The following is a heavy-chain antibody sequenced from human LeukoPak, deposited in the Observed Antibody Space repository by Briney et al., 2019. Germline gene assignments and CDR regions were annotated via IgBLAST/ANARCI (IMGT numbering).Heavy chain of an antibody. J-gene: IGHJ4*02. CDR2: IVVGSGNT. Sequence: SVKVSCKASGFTFTSSAMQWVRQARGQRLEWIGWIVVGSGNTNYAQKFQERVTITRDMSTSTAYMELSSLRSEDTTVYYCAANLKGYCTNGVCGFDYWGQGTLVTVSS. D-gene: IGHD2-8*01. CDR3: AANLKGYCTNGVCGFDY. V-gene: IGHV1-58*02. CDR1: GFTFTSSA.